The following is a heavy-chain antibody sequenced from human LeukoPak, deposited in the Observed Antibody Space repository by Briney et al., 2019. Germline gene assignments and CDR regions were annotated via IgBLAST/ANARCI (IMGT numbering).Heavy chain of an antibody. V-gene: IGHV3-23*01. D-gene: IGHD6-19*01. CDR2: ISGSGGST. CDR1: GFTLSSYA. J-gene: IGHJ6*02. Sequence: GGSLRLSCAASGFTLSSYAMSWVRQAPGKGLEWVSAISGSGGSTYYADSVKGRFTISRDNSKNTLYLQMNSLRAEDTAVYYCAKEIAVAGTNYYYGMDVWGQGTTVTVSS. CDR3: AKEIAVAGTNYYYGMDV.